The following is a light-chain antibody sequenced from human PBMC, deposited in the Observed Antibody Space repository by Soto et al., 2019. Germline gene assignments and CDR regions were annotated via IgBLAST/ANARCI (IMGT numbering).Light chain of an antibody. Sequence: QSVLTQPPSVSAAPGQKVTISCSGSSSNIGDNSVSWYQLLPGTAPKLLIYDNNKRPSGIPDRISGSKSGASATLDITGPQTGDEADYYCGTWDSTLYAGVFGGGTKLTVL. J-gene: IGLJ2*01. V-gene: IGLV1-51*01. CDR3: GTWDSTLYAGV. CDR2: DNN. CDR1: SSNIGDNS.